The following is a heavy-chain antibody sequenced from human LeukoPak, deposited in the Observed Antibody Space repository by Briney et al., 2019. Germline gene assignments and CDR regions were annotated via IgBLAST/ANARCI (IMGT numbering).Heavy chain of an antibody. Sequence: ASVKISCKASGYTFTSFWVSWGRHAPGHRLELLGWFSAYNGNTHYAQKLQDRVTMTTDTSTSTAYMELRSLRSDDTAVYFCARGNSEYYYDSSGIYYFHYWGQGTLVTVSS. CDR1: GYTFTSFW. CDR3: ARGNSEYYYDSSGIYYFHY. CDR2: FSAYNGNT. V-gene: IGHV1-18*01. J-gene: IGHJ4*02. D-gene: IGHD3-22*01.